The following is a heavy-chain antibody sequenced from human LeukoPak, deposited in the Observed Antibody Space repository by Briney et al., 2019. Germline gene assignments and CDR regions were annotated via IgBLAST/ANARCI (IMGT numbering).Heavy chain of an antibody. J-gene: IGHJ4*02. CDR1: GYSISTGYY. Sequence: SETLSLPCTVSGYSISTGYYWDWIRQPPGKGLEWIGEIYHSGSTNYNPSLKSRVTISVDKSKNPFSLKLSSVTAADTAVYYCARANGGSYRTFDYWGQGTLVTVSS. CDR3: ARANGGSYRTFDY. V-gene: IGHV4-38-2*02. CDR2: IYHSGST. D-gene: IGHD1-26*01.